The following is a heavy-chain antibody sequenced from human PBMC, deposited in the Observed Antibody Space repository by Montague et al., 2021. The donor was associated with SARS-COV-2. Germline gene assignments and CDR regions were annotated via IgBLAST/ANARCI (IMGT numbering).Heavy chain of an antibody. J-gene: IGHJ4*02. V-gene: IGHV3-23*01. CDR1: GFTFSGHA. CDR2: ITYDSGTT. Sequence: PLRLSCAAPGFTFSGHAMSWVRQAPGKGLEWVLTITYDSGTTYYADSVTGRFTISRDNSKNTLYLQMNSLRVEDTAVYYCARDCRSSSCTNWGYWGQGTLVTVSS. CDR3: ARDCRSSSCTNWGY. D-gene: IGHD2-2*01.